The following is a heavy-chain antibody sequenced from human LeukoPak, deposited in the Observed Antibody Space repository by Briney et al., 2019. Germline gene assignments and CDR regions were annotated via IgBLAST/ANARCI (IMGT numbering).Heavy chain of an antibody. CDR3: ARERGSAWPIDFDY. J-gene: IGHJ4*02. V-gene: IGHV1-69*06. CDR2: IIPIFGTA. Sequence: GASVKVSCKASGGTFSSYAISWVRQAPGQGLEWMGGIIPIFGTANYAQKFQGRVTITADKSTSTAYMELSSLRVEDTAIYYCARERGSAWPIDFDYWGQGSLVTVSS. D-gene: IGHD6-19*01. CDR1: GGTFSSYA.